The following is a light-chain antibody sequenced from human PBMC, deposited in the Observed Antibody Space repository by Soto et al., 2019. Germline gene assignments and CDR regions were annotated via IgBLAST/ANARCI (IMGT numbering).Light chain of an antibody. Sequence: IQLTQSPSSLSASVGDRFAVTCRASQSISSWLAWYQQKPGKAPKLLIYDASSLASGVPSRFSGSGSGTEFTLTISSLQPDDFATYYCQQYNNLLTFGRGTKVDIK. J-gene: IGKJ4*02. V-gene: IGKV1-5*01. CDR2: DAS. CDR3: QQYNNLLT. CDR1: QSISSW.